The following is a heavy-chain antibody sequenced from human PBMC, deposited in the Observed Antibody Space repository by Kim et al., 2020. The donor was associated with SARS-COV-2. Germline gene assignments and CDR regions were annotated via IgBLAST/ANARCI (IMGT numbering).Heavy chain of an antibody. D-gene: IGHD6-19*01. CDR2: YT. J-gene: IGHJ4*02. Sequence: YTNYSPSFQGHVTISADKSISTAYLQWSSLKASDTAMYYCARLVGSGWYYWGQGTLVTVSS. CDR3: ARLVGSGWYY. V-gene: IGHV5-10-1*01.